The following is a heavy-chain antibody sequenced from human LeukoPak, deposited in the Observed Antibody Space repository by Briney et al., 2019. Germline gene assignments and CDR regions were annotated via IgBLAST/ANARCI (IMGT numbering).Heavy chain of an antibody. V-gene: IGHV4-59*01. Sequence: SETLSLTCSVSGGSISSYYWSWIRQPPGPGLEYIGYIYYSGSTNYNPSLKSRVTISVDTSRNQYSLKLTPVTAADTAVYYCSRGFCSATTCSYYFDYWGQGTLVTVSS. CDR3: SRGFCSATTCSYYFDY. D-gene: IGHD2-2*01. CDR2: IYYSGST. J-gene: IGHJ4*02. CDR1: GGSISSYY.